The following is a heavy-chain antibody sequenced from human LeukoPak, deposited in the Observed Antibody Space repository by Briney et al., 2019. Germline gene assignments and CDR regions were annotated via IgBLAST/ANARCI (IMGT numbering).Heavy chain of an antibody. CDR1: GFSLSTRGVG. CDR2: IYWNDGK. V-gene: IGHV2-5*01. Sequence: VSGPTLVKPTQTLTLTCAVSGFSLSTRGVGVGLIRQPPGKALEWLSLIYWNDGKRYSPSLKSRLTITKDTSKNQVVLIMTNMDPVDTATYYCANRLWYRSSWHWFDPWGQGTLVTVSS. D-gene: IGHD6-13*01. J-gene: IGHJ5*02. CDR3: ANRLWYRSSWHWFDP.